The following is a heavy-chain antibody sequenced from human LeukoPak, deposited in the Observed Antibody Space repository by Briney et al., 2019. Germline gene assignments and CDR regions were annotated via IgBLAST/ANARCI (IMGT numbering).Heavy chain of an antibody. V-gene: IGHV4-34*01. D-gene: IGHD3-10*01. Sequence: PSETLSLTCAVYGGSFSGYYWSWIRQPPGKGLEWIGEINHSGSTNYNPSLKSRVTISVDTSKNQFSLKLSSVTAADTAVYYCARGRHIWFGKLLGLTGLGYWGQGTLVTVSS. CDR1: GGSFSGYY. CDR2: INHSGST. J-gene: IGHJ4*02. CDR3: ARGRHIWFGKLLGLTGLGY.